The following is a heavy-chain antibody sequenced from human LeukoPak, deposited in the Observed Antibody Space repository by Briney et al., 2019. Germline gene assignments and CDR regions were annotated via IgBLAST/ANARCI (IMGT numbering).Heavy chain of an antibody. V-gene: IGHV1-8*03. CDR3: AGGYDYSNYYYYYYMDV. CDR2: MNPNSGNT. J-gene: IGHJ6*03. CDR1: GYTFTSYD. Sequence: ASVKVSCKASGYTFTSYDINWVRQATGQGLEWMGWMNPNSGNTGYAQKFQGRVTITRNTSISTAYMELSSLRSEDTAVYYCAGGYDYSNYYYYYYMDVWGKGTTVTVSS. D-gene: IGHD4-11*01.